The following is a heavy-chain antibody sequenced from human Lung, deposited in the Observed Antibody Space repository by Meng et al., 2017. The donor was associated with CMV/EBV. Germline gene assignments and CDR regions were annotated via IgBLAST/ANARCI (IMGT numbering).Heavy chain of an antibody. CDR2: IPHRGSS. D-gene: IGHD3-10*01. CDR1: GDAITNHKW. J-gene: IGHJ1*01. V-gene: IGHV4-4*02. CDR3: LRRSGGSV. Sequence: QVQLRGSGPALVKASGALSLPCAVAGDAITNHKWWAWVRQPPGKGLEWIGEIPHRGSSACNPSLKSRVSMSIDKSKTQFSLKLTSVTAADTAVYHCLRRSGGSVWGQGTLVTVS.